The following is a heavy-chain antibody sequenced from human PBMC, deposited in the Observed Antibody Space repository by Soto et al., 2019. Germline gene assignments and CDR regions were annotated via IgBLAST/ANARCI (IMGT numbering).Heavy chain of an antibody. V-gene: IGHV3-30*03. CDR3: ATYGMDV. CDR2: ISYDGSNK. CDR1: GFTFSSYG. J-gene: IGHJ6*02. Sequence: PGGSLRLSCAASGFTFSSYGMHWVRQAPGKGLEWVAVISYDGSNKYYADSVKGRFTISRDNSKNTLYLQMNSLRAEDTAVYYCATYGMDVWGQGTTVTV.